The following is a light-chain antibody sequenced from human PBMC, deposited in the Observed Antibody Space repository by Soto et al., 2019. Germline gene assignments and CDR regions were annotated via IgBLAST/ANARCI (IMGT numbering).Light chain of an antibody. V-gene: IGLV2-8*01. CDR1: SSDVGGYNY. J-gene: IGLJ1*01. Sequence: QSALTQPPSASGSPGQSVTISCTGTSSDVGGYNYVSWYQQHPGKAPKLMIYEVSKRPSGVPDRFSGSKSGNTASLTVSGLQAEDEADYDCSSYAGSNNCVFGTGTKLTVL. CDR2: EVS. CDR3: SSYAGSNNCV.